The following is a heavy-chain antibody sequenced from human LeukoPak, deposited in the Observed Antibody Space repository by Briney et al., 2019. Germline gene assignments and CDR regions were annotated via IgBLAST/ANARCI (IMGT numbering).Heavy chain of an antibody. J-gene: IGHJ3*02. Sequence: GGSLRLSCAASRFTFSSYAMSWVRQAPGKGLEWVSTISSSGGYTYYADSVKGRFTISRDNYKNTLYLQMNSLRAEDTADYYCAKDLREYSSSPRNAFDIWGQGTMVTVSS. CDR2: ISSSGGYT. CDR3: AKDLREYSSSPRNAFDI. V-gene: IGHV3-23*01. D-gene: IGHD6-6*01. CDR1: RFTFSSYA.